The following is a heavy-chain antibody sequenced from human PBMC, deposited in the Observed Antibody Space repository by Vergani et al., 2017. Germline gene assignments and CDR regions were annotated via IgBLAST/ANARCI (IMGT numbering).Heavy chain of an antibody. CDR3: AGGGRDGDDGMDV. J-gene: IGHJ6*02. Sequence: QVQLVQSGAEVKKPGSSVKVSCKASGGTSSSYAISWVRQAPGQGLEWMGRIIPILGIANYAQKFQGRVTLTADKSTSTAYMELSSLRSEDTAEYYWAGGGRDGDDGMDVWGQGTTVTVSS. CDR2: IIPILGIA. V-gene: IGHV1-69*04. D-gene: IGHD4-17*01. CDR1: GGTSSSYA.